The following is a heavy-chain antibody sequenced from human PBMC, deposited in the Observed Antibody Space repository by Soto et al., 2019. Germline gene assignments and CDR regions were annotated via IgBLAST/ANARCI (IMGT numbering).Heavy chain of an antibody. CDR3: AREVCSGVSCYPDAFDI. J-gene: IGHJ3*02. V-gene: IGHV1-69*06. D-gene: IGHD2-15*01. CDR1: GGTFSSYA. Sequence: GASVKVSCKASGGTFSSYAISWVRQAPGQGLEWMGGIIPIFGTANYAQKFQGRVTITADNSKNTLYLQMNSLRAEDTAVYYCAREVCSGVSCYPDAFDIWGQGTMVPVSS. CDR2: IIPIFGTA.